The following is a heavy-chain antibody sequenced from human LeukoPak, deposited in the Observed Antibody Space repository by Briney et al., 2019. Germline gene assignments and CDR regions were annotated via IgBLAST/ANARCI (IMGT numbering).Heavy chain of an antibody. CDR1: GSTFSDYY. V-gene: IGHV3-11*04. D-gene: IGHD4-17*01. J-gene: IGHJ4*02. CDR3: AKEIWPTVTTPGHTYFDY. Sequence: GGSLGLSFEASGSTFSDYYRSWIRQPPGKGLEWVSNISSYGSTIYYADSVKGRFTISRDNAKNSLYLQMNSLRAEDTAVYYCAKEIWPTVTTPGHTYFDYWGQGALVTVSS. CDR2: ISSYGSTI.